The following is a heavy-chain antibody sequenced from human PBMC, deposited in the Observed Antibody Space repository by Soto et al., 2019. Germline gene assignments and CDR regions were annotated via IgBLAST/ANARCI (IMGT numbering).Heavy chain of an antibody. D-gene: IGHD3-16*01. V-gene: IGHV3-30-3*01. Sequence: QVQLVESGGDVVQPGRSLRLSCKVSGFTFSAYAMHWVRQAPGKGLEWVAVISYDGNNQYYADSVKGRFTISRDNSKNTLYLQINNLSVDDTAVFYCARNRGTGLYWTDYWGQGTLVTVSS. CDR3: ARNRGTGLYWTDY. CDR2: ISYDGNNQ. CDR1: GFTFSAYA. J-gene: IGHJ4*02.